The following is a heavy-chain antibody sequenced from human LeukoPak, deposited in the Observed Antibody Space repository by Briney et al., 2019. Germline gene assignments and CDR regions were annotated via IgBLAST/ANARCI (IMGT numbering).Heavy chain of an antibody. CDR2: ISGDGGST. CDR1: GFTFDDYA. J-gene: IGHJ4*02. D-gene: IGHD1-26*01. CDR3: AKEVRGADEGLFDY. Sequence: PGGSLRLSCAASGFTFDDYAMHWVRQAPGKGLEWVSLISGDGGSTYYADSVEGRFTISRDNSKNSLYLQMNSLRTEDTALYYCAKEVRGADEGLFDYWGQGTLVTVSS. V-gene: IGHV3-43*02.